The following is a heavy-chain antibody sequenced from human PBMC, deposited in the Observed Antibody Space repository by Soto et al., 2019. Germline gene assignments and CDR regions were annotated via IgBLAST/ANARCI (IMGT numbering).Heavy chain of an antibody. Sequence: PGGSLRLSCAASGFTFSNAWMNWVRQAPGKGLEWVGRIKSKTDGGTTDYAAPVKGRFTISRDDSKNTLYLQMNSLKTEDTATYYCARISRDYGDYVDSWGQGTLVTVSS. D-gene: IGHD4-17*01. CDR1: GFTFSNAW. CDR3: ARISRDYGDYVDS. CDR2: IKSKTDGGTT. J-gene: IGHJ4*02. V-gene: IGHV3-15*07.